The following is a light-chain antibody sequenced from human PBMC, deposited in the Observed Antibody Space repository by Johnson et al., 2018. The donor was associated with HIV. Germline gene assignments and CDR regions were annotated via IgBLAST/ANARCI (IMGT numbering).Light chain of an antibody. CDR1: TSNIGNNY. CDR3: GTWDSSLGAHYV. V-gene: IGLV1-51*02. J-gene: IGLJ1*01. CDR2: EKN. Sequence: QSVLTQPPSVSAAPGQKVTISCSGSTSNIGNNYVSWYQQLPGTAPKLLIYEKNKRPSGIPDRFSASKSGTSATLDITGLHTGDEADYYCGTWDSSLGAHYVFGTGTKVTV.